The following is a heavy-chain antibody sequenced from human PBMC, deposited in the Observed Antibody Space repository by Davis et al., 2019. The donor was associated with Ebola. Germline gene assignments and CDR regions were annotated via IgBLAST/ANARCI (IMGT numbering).Heavy chain of an antibody. CDR1: GGTISSYY. V-gene: IGHV4-59*01. CDR3: ARAVRVWFDP. J-gene: IGHJ5*02. Sequence: SETLSLTCTVSGGTISSYYWSWIRQPPGKGLEWSGYIYYSGSTNYNPSLKSRVTISVDTSKNQFSLKLSSVTAADTAVYYCARAVRVWFDPWGQGTLVTVSS. CDR2: IYYSGST.